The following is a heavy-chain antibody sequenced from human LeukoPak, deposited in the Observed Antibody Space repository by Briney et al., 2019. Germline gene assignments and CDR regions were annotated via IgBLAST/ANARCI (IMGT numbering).Heavy chain of an antibody. D-gene: IGHD6-19*01. Sequence: SVKVSCKASGGTFSSYAISWVRQAPGQWLEWMGRIIPILGIANYAQKFQGRVTITADKSTNTAYMELSSLRSEDTAVYYCARVRFLAVVGPASPDYWGQGTLVTVSS. CDR1: GGTFSSYA. J-gene: IGHJ4*02. V-gene: IGHV1-69*04. CDR2: IIPILGIA. CDR3: ARVRFLAVVGPASPDY.